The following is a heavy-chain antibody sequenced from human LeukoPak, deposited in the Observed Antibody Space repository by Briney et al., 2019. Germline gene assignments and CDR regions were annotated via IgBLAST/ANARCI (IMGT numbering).Heavy chain of an antibody. Sequence: ASVKVSCKASGYTFTRYYMHWVRQAPGQRLEWMGGINPNSGATNYAQKFQGRVTMTSDTSISTAYMGLSRLRSDDTAVYYCARVQYSGSAALDYWGQGTLVTVSS. CDR1: GYTFTRYY. V-gene: IGHV1-2*02. CDR2: INPNSGAT. CDR3: ARVQYSGSAALDY. D-gene: IGHD6-6*01. J-gene: IGHJ4*02.